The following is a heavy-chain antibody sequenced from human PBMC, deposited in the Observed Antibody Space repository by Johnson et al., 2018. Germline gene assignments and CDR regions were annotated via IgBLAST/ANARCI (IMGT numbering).Heavy chain of an antibody. Sequence: VQLVESGGSLVKPGGSLRLSCAASGFTFSSYSMNWVRQAPGKGLDWISSISSRSAYIYSAKYVEGRFTISRDNAKNSLYLQMNSLRAEDTAVYYCARKTKANWFMDAFDIWGQGTMVTVFS. J-gene: IGHJ3*02. D-gene: IGHD7-27*01. CDR2: ISSRSAYI. CDR1: GFTFSSYS. CDR3: ARKTKANWFMDAFDI. V-gene: IGHV3-21*01.